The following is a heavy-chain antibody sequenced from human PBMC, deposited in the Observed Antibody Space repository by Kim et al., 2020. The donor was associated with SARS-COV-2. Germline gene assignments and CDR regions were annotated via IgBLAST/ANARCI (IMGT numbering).Heavy chain of an antibody. D-gene: IGHD2-2*01. V-gene: IGHV3-23*03. CDR3: AKAGGRCSSTSCYFDY. Sequence: GGSLRLSCAASGFTFSSYAMSWVRQAPGKGLEWVSVIYSGGSSTYYADSVKGRFTISRDNSKNTLYLQMNSLRAEDTAVYYCAKAGGRCSSTSCYFDYWGQGTLVTVSS. J-gene: IGHJ4*02. CDR2: IYSGGSST. CDR1: GFTFSSYA.